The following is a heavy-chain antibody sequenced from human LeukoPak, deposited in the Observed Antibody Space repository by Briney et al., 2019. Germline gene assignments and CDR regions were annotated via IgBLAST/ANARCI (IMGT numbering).Heavy chain of an antibody. Sequence: GGSLRLSCAASGFTFSSYTMNWVRQAPGKGLEWVSSISSSSSYIYYGDSVKGRLTISRDNAKNSLYLQMNNLRAEDTAVYYCAREAYTSYGFDYWGQGTLVTVSS. V-gene: IGHV3-21*01. D-gene: IGHD4-11*01. J-gene: IGHJ4*02. CDR3: AREAYTSYGFDY. CDR2: ISSSSSYI. CDR1: GFTFSSYT.